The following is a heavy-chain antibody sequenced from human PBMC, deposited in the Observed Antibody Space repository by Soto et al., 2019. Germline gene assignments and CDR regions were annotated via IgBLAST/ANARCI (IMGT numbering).Heavy chain of an antibody. Sequence: QGQLVQSGAEVKKTGASVKVSCKASGYIFNNHAIHWVRQAPGQRLEWMGWINAGNGNTKYSEHFEGRVTFSRATVATTVYMELSSLTSEDTAIYYCARDQAGAGWYVDWFDPWGQGSLVVVSS. CDR1: GYIFNNHA. D-gene: IGHD6-19*01. CDR2: INAGNGNT. CDR3: ARDQAGAGWYVDWFDP. V-gene: IGHV1-3*01. J-gene: IGHJ5*02.